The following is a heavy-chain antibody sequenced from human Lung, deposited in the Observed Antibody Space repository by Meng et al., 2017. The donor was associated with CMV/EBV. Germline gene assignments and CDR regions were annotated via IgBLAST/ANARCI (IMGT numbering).Heavy chain of an antibody. V-gene: IGHV3-74*01. CDR1: GINVNTYW. CDR3: AREPGRGAFDV. J-gene: IGHJ3*01. CDR2: IYSDGVTT. D-gene: IGHD3-10*01. Sequence: GESXKISCAVSGINVNTYWMHWVRQVPGKGLVWLSRIYSDGVTTRYADSVKGRFTISRDNTKNTLYLEMNGLRDDDTAVYYCAREPGRGAFDVWGQGTMVTVSS.